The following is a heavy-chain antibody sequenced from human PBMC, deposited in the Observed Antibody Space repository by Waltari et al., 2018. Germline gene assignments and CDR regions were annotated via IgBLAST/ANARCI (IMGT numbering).Heavy chain of an antibody. CDR2: IIPIFGTA. CDR1: GGTFSSYA. D-gene: IGHD3-3*01. CDR3: ARGGTIFGVVPYYYYGMDV. J-gene: IGHJ6*02. V-gene: IGHV1-69*05. Sequence: QVQLVQSGAEVKKPGSSVKVSCKASGGTFSSYAISWVRQAPGQGLEWMGGIIPIFGTANYDQKCQGRGTMTTDESTSTAYMELSSLRSEDTAVYYCARGGTIFGVVPYYYYGMDVWGQGTTVTVSS.